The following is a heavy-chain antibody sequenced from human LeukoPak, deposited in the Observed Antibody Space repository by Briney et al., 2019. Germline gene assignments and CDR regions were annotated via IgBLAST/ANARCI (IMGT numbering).Heavy chain of an antibody. D-gene: IGHD2-8*02. CDR1: GYTFTTYD. V-gene: IGHV1-8*01. J-gene: IGHJ4*02. Sequence: ASVKVSCEASGYTFTTYDINWVRQATGQGLEWMGWMNPNSANTGYAQKFQGRVTITRNTSISTAYMELNSLRSDDTAVYYCARARLVRGPVTPLYYFDYWGQGVLVTVSS. CDR3: ARARLVRGPVTPLYYFDY. CDR2: MNPNSANT.